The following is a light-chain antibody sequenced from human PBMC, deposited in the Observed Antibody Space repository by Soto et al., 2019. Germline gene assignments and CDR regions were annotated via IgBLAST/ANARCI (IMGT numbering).Light chain of an antibody. V-gene: IGKV3-20*01. Sequence: IVLTQSPGPLSLSPGERATLSCGASQSVTNNFLAWYQQKPGQAPRRLIYGASSRATGVPDRFSGSGSGTDFTLTISRLEPGDLAVYYCQQYGTPLFTFGPGTKVDIK. CDR2: GAS. CDR3: QQYGTPLFT. CDR1: QSVTNNF. J-gene: IGKJ3*01.